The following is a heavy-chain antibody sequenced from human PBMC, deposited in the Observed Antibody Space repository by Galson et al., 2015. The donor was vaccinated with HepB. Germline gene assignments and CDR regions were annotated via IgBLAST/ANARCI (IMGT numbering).Heavy chain of an antibody. CDR3: AKLGHHYVWGTYRYDAFDV. CDR2: ISDSGYTT. CDR1: GFTFNTYA. J-gene: IGHJ3*01. Sequence: SLRLSCAASGFTFNTYAMSWVRQAPGKGLEWVSLISDSGYTTYYADSAKGRFTISRDNSNNTVFLQMNSLRVDDTAVYYCAKLGHHYVWGTYRYDAFDVWGQGTLVTV. V-gene: IGHV3-23*01. D-gene: IGHD3-16*02.